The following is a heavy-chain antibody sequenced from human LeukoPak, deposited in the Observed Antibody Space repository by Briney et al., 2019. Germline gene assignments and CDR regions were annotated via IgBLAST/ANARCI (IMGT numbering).Heavy chain of an antibody. Sequence: GGSLRLSCAASGFTFSSYAMSWVRQAPGKGLEWVSAISGSGGSTYYADSVKGRFTIPRDNSKNTLYLQMNSLRAEDTAVYYCAKAHTYYYDSSGYQIDYWGQGTLVTVSS. CDR3: AKAHTYYYDSSGYQIDY. CDR1: GFTFSSYA. J-gene: IGHJ4*02. V-gene: IGHV3-23*01. CDR2: ISGSGGST. D-gene: IGHD3-22*01.